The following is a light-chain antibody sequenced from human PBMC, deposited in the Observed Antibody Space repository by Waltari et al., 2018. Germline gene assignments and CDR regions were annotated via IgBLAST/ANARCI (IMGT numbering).Light chain of an antibody. Sequence: QSVLTQPPSASGTPGQRVTISCSGISSNIGNNHVFWYQQLPGKAPKLLIYRNDHRPSGVPDRFSASKSVTSASLAIGGLRSEDEAIYHCAAWDNSLGRWVFGEGTNLTVL. J-gene: IGLJ3*02. V-gene: IGLV1-47*01. CDR2: RND. CDR3: AAWDNSLGRWV. CDR1: SSNIGNNH.